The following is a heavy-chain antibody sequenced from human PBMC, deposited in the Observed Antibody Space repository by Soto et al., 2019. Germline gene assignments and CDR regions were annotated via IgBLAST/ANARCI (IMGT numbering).Heavy chain of an antibody. D-gene: IGHD5-12*01. V-gene: IGHV1-69*02. J-gene: IGHJ4*02. CDR3: ARLVANNPAGQHNFDY. Sequence: GASVNVSCKASGGTFSSYTISWVRQAPGQGLEWMGRIIPILGIANYAQKFQGRVTITADKSTSTAYMELSSLRSEDTAVYYCARLVANNPAGQHNFDYWGQGTLVTVSS. CDR1: GGTFSSYT. CDR2: IIPILGIA.